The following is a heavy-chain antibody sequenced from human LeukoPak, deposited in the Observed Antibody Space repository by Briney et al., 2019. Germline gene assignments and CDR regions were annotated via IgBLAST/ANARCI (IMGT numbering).Heavy chain of an antibody. CDR2: INEDGSNK. V-gene: IGHV3-7*01. CDR1: GFRFSNHY. J-gene: IGHJ4*02. CDR3: TRVIVAVPGYFDYFDF. Sequence: GGSLRLSCTASGFRFSNHYMRWIRQAPGKGLEWVANINEDGSNKWHLGSVKGRFTVSRDNARNSLYLQMNSLRVEDTAVYYCTRVIVAVPGYFDYFDFWGQGVLVTVSS. D-gene: IGHD6-19*01.